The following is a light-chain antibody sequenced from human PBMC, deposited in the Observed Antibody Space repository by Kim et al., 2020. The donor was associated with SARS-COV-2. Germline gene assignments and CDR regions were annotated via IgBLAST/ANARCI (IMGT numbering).Light chain of an antibody. Sequence: GHSITTSCTGTSTDVGYFNYVSWYQRHPGKAPKFMIYDVSNRPSGVSNRFSGSKSGNTASLTISGLQAEDEADYYCTSYTTGSTWVFGGGTQLTVL. J-gene: IGLJ3*02. CDR1: STDVGYFNY. V-gene: IGLV2-14*03. CDR2: DVS. CDR3: TSYTTGSTWV.